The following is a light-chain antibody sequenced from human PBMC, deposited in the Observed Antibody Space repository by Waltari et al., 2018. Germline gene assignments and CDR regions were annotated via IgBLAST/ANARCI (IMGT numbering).Light chain of an antibody. CDR3: AAWDDSLDKWL. V-gene: IGLV1-44*01. CDR1: SANIGSAA. Sequence: QSVLTQPPSASGTPGQRVTISCSGSSANIGSAAANWYQPRPGAAPKPLFHTNNQRPSGVPDRFSGSKSGTSASLAISGLQSEDEADYYCAAWDDSLDKWLFGGGTKVTVL. J-gene: IGLJ3*02. CDR2: TNN.